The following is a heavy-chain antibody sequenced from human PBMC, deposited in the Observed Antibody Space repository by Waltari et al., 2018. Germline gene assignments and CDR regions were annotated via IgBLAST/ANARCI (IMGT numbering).Heavy chain of an antibody. J-gene: IGHJ1*01. CDR2: ISSSSSTI. D-gene: IGHD3-22*01. V-gene: IGHV3-48*04. CDR1: GFTFSSYS. CDR3: ARLKHYYDSSGYYQH. Sequence: EVQLVESGGGLVQPGGSLRLSCAASGFTFSSYSMNWVRQAPGKGLEWVSYISSSSSTIYYADSVKGRFTISRDNAKNSLYLQMNSLRAEDTAVYYCARLKHYYDSSGYYQHWGQGTLVTVSS.